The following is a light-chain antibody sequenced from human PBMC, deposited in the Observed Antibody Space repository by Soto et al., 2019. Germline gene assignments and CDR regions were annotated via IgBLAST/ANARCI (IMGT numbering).Light chain of an antibody. CDR3: QQLNSYPLT. V-gene: IGKV1-9*01. CDR2: GAS. Sequence: DIQLTQSPAFLSASVGDRVTITCRASQGISSFLAWFQQKPGKAPNLLIYGASTLPSGVPSRFSGSGSGTEFTLTISSLQPEDFSPYYCQQLNSYPLTFGGGSKVEIK. CDR1: QGISSF. J-gene: IGKJ4*01.